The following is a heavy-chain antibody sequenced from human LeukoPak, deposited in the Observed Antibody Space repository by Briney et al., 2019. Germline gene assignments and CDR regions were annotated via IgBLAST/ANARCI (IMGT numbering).Heavy chain of an antibody. Sequence: PGGSLRLSCAASGFTFSNYVVNWVRQAPGKGLEWVTFIQKDGGSKFYADSVKGRFTISRDNSKKTVYLQMSSLTIEDTAVYYCANGKGDDYVWGSYRPGGYWGQGTLVTVSS. J-gene: IGHJ4*02. CDR3: ANGKGDDYVWGSYRPGGY. CDR1: GFTFSNYV. CDR2: IQKDGGSK. D-gene: IGHD3-16*02. V-gene: IGHV3-30*02.